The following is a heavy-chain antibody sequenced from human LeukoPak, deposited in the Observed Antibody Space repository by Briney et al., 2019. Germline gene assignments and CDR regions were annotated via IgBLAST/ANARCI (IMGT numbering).Heavy chain of an antibody. CDR1: GFTFSSYS. CDR3: ARDNGGDYPSDYYYYGMDV. Sequence: GGSLRLSCAASGFTFSSYSMNWVRQAPGKGLEWVSSISSSSSYIYYADSVKGRFTISRDNAKNSLYLQMNSLRAEDTAVDYCARDNGGDYPSDYYYYGMDVWGQGTTVTVSS. D-gene: IGHD5-12*01. V-gene: IGHV3-21*01. CDR2: ISSSSSYI. J-gene: IGHJ6*02.